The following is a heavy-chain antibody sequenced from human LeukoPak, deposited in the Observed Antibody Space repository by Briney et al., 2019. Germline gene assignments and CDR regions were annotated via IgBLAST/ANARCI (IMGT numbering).Heavy chain of an antibody. CDR1: GFTVSNNY. V-gene: IGHV3-53*01. CDR2: IYSGTTA. J-gene: IGHJ3*02. CDR3: ARLGQGLDRGVQNAFDI. Sequence: GGSLRLSCSASGFTVSNNYMTWARQAPGKGLEWVSVIYSGTTAYYAGSVKGRFTISRDNSKNALYLQMSSLRPGDTAVYYCARLGQGLDRGVQNAFDIWGHGTMVIVSS. D-gene: IGHD3-10*01.